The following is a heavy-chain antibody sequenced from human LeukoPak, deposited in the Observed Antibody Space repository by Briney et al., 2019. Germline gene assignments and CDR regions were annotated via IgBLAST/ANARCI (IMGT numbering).Heavy chain of an antibody. V-gene: IGHV3-66*01. CDR3: ARVVYSGGYSQGFDI. Sequence: GGSLRLSCAASGLTVSGNSMTWVRQAPGKGPDWVSVIYSGGSTYYADSVKGRFTISRDNSKNTLYLLMNSLRAEDTAVYYCARVVYSGGYSQGFDIWGQGTMVTVSS. CDR2: IYSGGST. CDR1: GLTVSGNS. D-gene: IGHD3-22*01. J-gene: IGHJ3*02.